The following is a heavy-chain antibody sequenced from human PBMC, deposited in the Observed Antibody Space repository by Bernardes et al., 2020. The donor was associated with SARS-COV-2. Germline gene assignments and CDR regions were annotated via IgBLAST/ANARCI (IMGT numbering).Heavy chain of an antibody. J-gene: IGHJ4*02. Sequence: ASVKVSCKASGYTFTSYDINWVRQATGQGLEWMGWMNPNSGNTGYAQKLQGRVTMTRNTSISTAYMELSSLRSEDTAVYYCARFGQGLGPEDYWGQGTLVTVSS. D-gene: IGHD3-16*01. CDR1: GYTFTSYD. CDR2: MNPNSGNT. CDR3: ARFGQGLGPEDY. V-gene: IGHV1-8*01.